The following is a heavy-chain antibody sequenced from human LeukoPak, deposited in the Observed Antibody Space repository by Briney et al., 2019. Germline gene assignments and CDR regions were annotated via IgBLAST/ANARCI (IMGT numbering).Heavy chain of an antibody. V-gene: IGHV4-34*01. Sequence: SETLSLTCAVYGGPFSAYYWSWIRQPPGKGLEWIGEINHSGSTNYNPSLKSRVTMSVDTSKNQFSLKLSSVTAADTAVYYCASQGSIWSGYYPPGYYMDVWGKGTTVTVSS. CDR1: GGPFSAYY. D-gene: IGHD3-3*01. J-gene: IGHJ6*03. CDR3: ASQGSIWSGYYPPGYYMDV. CDR2: INHSGST.